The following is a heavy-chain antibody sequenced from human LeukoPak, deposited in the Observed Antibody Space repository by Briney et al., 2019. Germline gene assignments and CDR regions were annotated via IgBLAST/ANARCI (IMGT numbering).Heavy chain of an antibody. J-gene: IGHJ3*02. CDR2: IYYSGST. CDR3: ARPPEVGATPSDAFDI. Sequence: SETLSLTCTVSGGSISSSSYYWGWIRQPPGKGLEWIESIYYSGSTYYNPSLKSRVTISVDTSKNQFSLKLSSVTAADTAVYYCARPPEVGATPSDAFDIWGQGTMVTVSS. D-gene: IGHD1-26*01. V-gene: IGHV4-39*01. CDR1: GGSISSSSYY.